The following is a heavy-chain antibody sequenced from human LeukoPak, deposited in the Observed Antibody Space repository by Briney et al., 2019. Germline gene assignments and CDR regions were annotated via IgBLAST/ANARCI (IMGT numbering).Heavy chain of an antibody. CDR1: GLTFRKYA. J-gene: IGHJ4*02. Sequence: PGGSLRLSCGASGLTFRKYAMNWVRQAPGKGLEWVSGISGVGGSTYYADSVKGRFTISRDNAKNSLYLQMNSLRAEDTAVYYCARGAYYYEDWGQGTLVTVSS. CDR3: ARGAYYYED. CDR2: ISGVGGST. V-gene: IGHV3-23*01. D-gene: IGHD3-22*01.